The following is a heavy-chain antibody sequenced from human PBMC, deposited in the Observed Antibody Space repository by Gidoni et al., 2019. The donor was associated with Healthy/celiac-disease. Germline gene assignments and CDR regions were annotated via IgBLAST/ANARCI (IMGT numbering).Heavy chain of an antibody. Sequence: QVQLVESGGGVVQPGRSLRLSCAASGFTFSSYGMHWVRQAPGKGLEWVVIISYDGSNKYYADSVKGRFTISRDNSKNTLYLEMNSLRAEDTAVYYCAKDPTIAAAFDYYYMDVWGKGTTVTVSS. CDR2: ISYDGSNK. D-gene: IGHD6-13*01. CDR1: GFTFSSYG. CDR3: AKDPTIAAAFDYYYMDV. J-gene: IGHJ6*03. V-gene: IGHV3-30*18.